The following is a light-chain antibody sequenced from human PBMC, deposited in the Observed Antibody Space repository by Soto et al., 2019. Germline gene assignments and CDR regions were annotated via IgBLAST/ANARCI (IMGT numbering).Light chain of an antibody. CDR3: QQYGSPYT. CDR1: QSVRSNY. Sequence: IVLTQSPGNLSLSPGERATLSCRASQSVRSNYLAWYQQKPGQAPRLLIYETSSRATGIPDRFSGSGSGTDFTLTISRLEPEDFAVFYCQQYGSPYTFGQGTKLEIK. CDR2: ETS. J-gene: IGKJ2*01. V-gene: IGKV3-20*01.